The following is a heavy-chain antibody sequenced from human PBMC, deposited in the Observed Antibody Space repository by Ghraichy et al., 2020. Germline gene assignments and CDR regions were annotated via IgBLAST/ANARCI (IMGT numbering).Heavy chain of an antibody. V-gene: IGHV3-43*02. CDR3: AKDRPSSSWYWFDP. CDR2: ISGDGGST. Sequence: GGSLRLSCAASGFTFDDYAMHWVRQAPGKGLEWVSLISGDGGSTYYADSVKGRFTISRDNSKNFLYLQMNSLRTEDTALYYCAKDRPSSSWYWFDPWGQGTLVTVSS. D-gene: IGHD6-13*01. J-gene: IGHJ5*02. CDR1: GFTFDDYA.